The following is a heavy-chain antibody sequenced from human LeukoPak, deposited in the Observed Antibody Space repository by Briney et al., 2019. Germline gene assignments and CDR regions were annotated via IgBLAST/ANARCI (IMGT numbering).Heavy chain of an antibody. CDR1: GYTFTSYY. D-gene: IGHD3-10*01. CDR2: INPSGGST. J-gene: IGHJ4*02. V-gene: IGHV1-46*01. Sequence: ASVKVSCKASGYTFTSYYMHWVRQAPGQGLEWMGIINPSGGSTNYAQKFQGGVTMTGDTSTSTVYMELSSLRSEDTAVYYCARDYYGSRSSPDFWGQGTLVTVSS. CDR3: ARDYYGSRSSPDF.